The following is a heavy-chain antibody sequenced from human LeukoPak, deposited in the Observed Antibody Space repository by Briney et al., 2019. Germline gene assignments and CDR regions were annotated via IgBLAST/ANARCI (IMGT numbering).Heavy chain of an antibody. CDR2: INPNSGGT. Sequence: PSVKVSFKASGYTFTGYYMHWVRQAPGQGLAWMGWINPNSGGTNYAQKFQGRVTMTRDTSISTAYMELSRLRSDDTAVYYCARAISSIRGWYSLLPQYAFDYWGQGTLVTVSS. D-gene: IGHD6-19*01. CDR3: ARAISSIRGWYSLLPQYAFDY. CDR1: GYTFTGYY. J-gene: IGHJ4*02. V-gene: IGHV1-2*02.